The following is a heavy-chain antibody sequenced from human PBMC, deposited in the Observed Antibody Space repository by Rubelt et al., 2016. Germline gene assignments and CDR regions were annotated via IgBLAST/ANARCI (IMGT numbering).Heavy chain of an antibody. V-gene: IGHV4-34*01. CDR2: INHSGST. CDR3: ARDRKGWYSSSVRQDWFDP. D-gene: IGHD6-6*01. Sequence: QVQLQQWGAGLLKPSETLSLTCAVYGGSFSGYYWSWIRQPPGKGLEWIGEINHSGSTNYNASLKSVVTISVDTSKNQFSLKLSSVTAADTDVYYCARDRKGWYSSSVRQDWFDPWGQGTLVSVSS. CDR1: GGSFSGYY. J-gene: IGHJ5*02.